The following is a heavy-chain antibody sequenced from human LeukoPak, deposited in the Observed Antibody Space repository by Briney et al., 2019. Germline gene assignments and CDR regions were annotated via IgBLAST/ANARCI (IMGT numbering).Heavy chain of an antibody. D-gene: IGHD1-26*01. CDR1: GFTFSSYS. J-gene: IGHJ6*02. V-gene: IGHV3-21*01. Sequence: GGSLRLSCAASGFTFSSYSMNWVRQAPGKGLEWVSSISSSSSYINYADSVKGRFTISRDNAKNSLYLQMNSLRAEDTAVYYCARDSVEATTGPYYGMDVWGQGTTVTVSS. CDR2: ISSSSSYI. CDR3: ARDSVEATTGPYYGMDV.